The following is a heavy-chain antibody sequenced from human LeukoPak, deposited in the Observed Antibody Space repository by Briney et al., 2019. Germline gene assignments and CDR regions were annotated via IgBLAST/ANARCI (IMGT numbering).Heavy chain of an antibody. V-gene: IGHV4-59*01. D-gene: IGHD6-13*01. J-gene: IGHJ5*02. CDR1: GGSFSGYY. CDR3: ARVGQQLVPSDNDP. CDR2: IYYSGST. Sequence: PSETLSLTCAVYGGSFSGYYWSWIRQPPGKGLEWIGYIYYSGSTNYNPSLKSRVTISVDTSKNQFSLKLSSVTAADTAVYYCARVGQQLVPSDNDPWGQGTLVTVSS.